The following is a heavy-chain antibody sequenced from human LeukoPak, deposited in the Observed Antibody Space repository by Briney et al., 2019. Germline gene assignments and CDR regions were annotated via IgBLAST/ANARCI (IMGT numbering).Heavy chain of an antibody. CDR2: IYTGGST. J-gene: IGHJ6*03. D-gene: IGHD1-1*01. CDR1: GGSISSGSYY. Sequence: SQTLSLTCTVSGGSISSGSYYWSWIRQPAGKGLEWIGRIYTGGSTNYNPSLKSRVTISVDTSKNQFSLKLSSVTAADTAVYYCARDGLERRYYYCYMDVWGKGTTVTISS. CDR3: ARDGLERRYYYCYMDV. V-gene: IGHV4-61*02.